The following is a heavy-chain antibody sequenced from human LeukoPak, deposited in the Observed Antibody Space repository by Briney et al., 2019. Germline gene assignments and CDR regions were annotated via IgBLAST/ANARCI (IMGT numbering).Heavy chain of an antibody. D-gene: IGHD1-26*01. J-gene: IGHJ4*02. CDR1: GGSISSYY. CDR2: IYYSGST. Sequence: SETLSLTCTVSGGSISSYYWSWIRQPPGKGLEWIGYIYYSGSTNYNLSLKSRVTISVDTSKNQFSLKLSSVTAADTAVYYCARDEVGAGLDYWGQGTLVTVSS. V-gene: IGHV4-59*01. CDR3: ARDEVGAGLDY.